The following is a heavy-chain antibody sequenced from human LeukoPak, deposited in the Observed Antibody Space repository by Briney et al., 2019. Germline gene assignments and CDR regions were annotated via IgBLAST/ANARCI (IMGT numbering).Heavy chain of an antibody. V-gene: IGHV4-30-4*01. D-gene: IGHD3-22*01. J-gene: IGHJ4*02. Sequence: SETLSLTCTVSGGSISSGDYYWRWIRQPPGKGLEWIGYIYYSGSTYYNPSLKSRVTISVDTSKNQFSLKLSSVTAADTAVYYCARENYYDSSGYSDWGQGTLVTVSS. CDR2: IYYSGST. CDR3: ARENYYDSSGYSD. CDR1: GGSISSGDYY.